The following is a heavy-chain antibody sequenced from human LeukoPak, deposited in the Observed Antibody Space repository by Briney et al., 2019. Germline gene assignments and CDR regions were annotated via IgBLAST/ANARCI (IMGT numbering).Heavy chain of an antibody. CDR3: AKVTRLGYGFGHDY. D-gene: IGHD5-12*01. CDR2: ISGCGGST. V-gene: IGHV3-23*01. Sequence: GGSLRLSCAVSGFTFSSYAMSWVRQAPGKGLEWVSAISGCGGSTYYADTVKGRFTISRDNSKNTLYLQMNSLRAEDTAVYYCAKVTRLGYGFGHDYWGQGTLVTVSS. J-gene: IGHJ4*02. CDR1: GFTFSSYA.